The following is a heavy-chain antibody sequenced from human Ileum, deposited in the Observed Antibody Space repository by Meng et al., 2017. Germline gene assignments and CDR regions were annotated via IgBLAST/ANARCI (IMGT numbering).Heavy chain of an antibody. CDR2: IFQSGRT. D-gene: IGHD3-22*01. J-gene: IGHJ4*02. CDR1: GTW. Sequence: QVAVPKLGPCIVKPTGTRPRSCAVSGTWWSWVRQPPGKGLEWIGEIFQSGRTNYNPSLKSRVTISIDKSKSQISLQLSAVTAADTAVYSCATSNDRDVYYLGYWGQGTLVTVSS. CDR3: ATSNDRDVYYLGY. V-gene: IGHV4-4*01.